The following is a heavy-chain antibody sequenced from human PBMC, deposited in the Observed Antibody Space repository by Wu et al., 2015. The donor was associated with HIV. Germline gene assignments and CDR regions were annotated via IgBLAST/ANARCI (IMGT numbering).Heavy chain of an antibody. J-gene: IGHJ6*02. Sequence: QIQLVQSGAEVKKPGASVKVSCKASGYTFTNYDINWVRLAPGQGLEWMGWMKPKNGNTGYAQKFHDRVVMTGNISINTAYMELSSLRSEDTAVYYCASQRVRRHCSGGHCDIYYYAMDVWGQGTTVIVSS. D-gene: IGHD2-15*01. CDR3: ASQRVRRHCSGGHCDIYYYAMDV. CDR2: MKPKNGNT. CDR1: GYTFTNYD. V-gene: IGHV1-8*02.